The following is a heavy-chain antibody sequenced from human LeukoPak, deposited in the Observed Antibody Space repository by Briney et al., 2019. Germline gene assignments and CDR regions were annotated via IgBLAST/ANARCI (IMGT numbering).Heavy chain of an antibody. CDR2: IYTSGST. CDR3: AREVRAYSSSWYVFDY. V-gene: IGHV4-4*07. Sequence: SETPSLTCTVSGGSISSYYWSWIRQPAGMGLEWIGRIYTSGSTNYNPSLKSRVTMSVDTSKNQFSLKLSSVTAADTAVYYCAREVRAYSSSWYVFDYWGQGTLVTVSS. D-gene: IGHD6-13*01. J-gene: IGHJ4*02. CDR1: GGSISSYY.